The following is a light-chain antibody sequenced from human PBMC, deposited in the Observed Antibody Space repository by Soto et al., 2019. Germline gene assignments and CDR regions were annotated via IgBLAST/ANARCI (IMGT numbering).Light chain of an antibody. V-gene: IGLV2-14*01. CDR2: DVS. CDR1: SSDVGGYNY. J-gene: IGLJ1*01. CDR3: SSYTSSSTLEV. Sequence: QSALTQPASVSWSPGQSITISCPGTSSDVGGYNYVSWYQQHPGKAPKLMIYDVSNRPSGVSNRFSGSKSGNTASLTISGLQAEDEADYYCSSYTSSSTLEVFGTGTKVTVL.